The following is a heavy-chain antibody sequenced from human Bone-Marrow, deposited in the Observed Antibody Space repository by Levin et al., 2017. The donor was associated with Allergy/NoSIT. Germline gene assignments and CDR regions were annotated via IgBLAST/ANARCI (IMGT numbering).Heavy chain of an antibody. CDR1: GFTFSTYG. Sequence: GGSLRLSCAGSGFTFSTYGIHWVRQAPGKGLEWVTLIWNDGSNQYYADSVKGRFTVSRDNSKNKVYLQMNSLRAEDTGLYYCARDIGHCSTGTCYSESHFDYWGQGTLVTVSS. CDR3: ARDIGHCSTGTCYSESHFDY. CDR2: IWNDGSNQ. D-gene: IGHD2-15*01. J-gene: IGHJ4*02. V-gene: IGHV3-33*01.